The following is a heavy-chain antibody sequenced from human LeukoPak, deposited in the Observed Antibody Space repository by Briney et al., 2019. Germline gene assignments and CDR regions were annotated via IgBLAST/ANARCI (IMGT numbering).Heavy chain of an antibody. Sequence: GGSLRLSCAGSGFVFSDYGMHWVRQAPGKGLEWVALIWNDGTNPYYADSVMGRFTISRDNSKNTLFLLMNNLKAEDTATYFCARYLLDLNQLDYWGQGALVTVSS. CDR2: IWNDGTNP. D-gene: IGHD1-1*01. V-gene: IGHV3-33*01. CDR3: ARYLLDLNQLDY. CDR1: GFVFSDYG. J-gene: IGHJ4*02.